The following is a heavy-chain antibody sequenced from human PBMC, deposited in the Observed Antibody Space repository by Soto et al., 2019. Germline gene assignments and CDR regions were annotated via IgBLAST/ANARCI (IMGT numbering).Heavy chain of an antibody. CDR3: VRDGVGGTEFFGYFDY. V-gene: IGHV3-33*01. D-gene: IGHD1-26*01. CDR2: VRYDGSNI. J-gene: IGHJ4*02. Sequence: QPGGSLRLSCVASGISFSMVGMHWVRQAPGKGLEWVAVVRYDGSNIYYADSVKGRFTISRDNSKNTVYLQMNSLRADGTALYFCVRDGVGGTEFFGYFDYWGQGTPVTVSS. CDR1: GISFSMVG.